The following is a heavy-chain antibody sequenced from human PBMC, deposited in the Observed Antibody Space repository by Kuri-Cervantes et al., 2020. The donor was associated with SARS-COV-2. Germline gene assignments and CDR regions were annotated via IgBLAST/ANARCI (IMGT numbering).Heavy chain of an antibody. V-gene: IGHV3-73*01. CDR1: GFTFSGSA. J-gene: IGHJ6*02. Sequence: GGSLRLSCAASGFTFSGSAMHWVRQASGKGLEWVGRIRSKANSYATAYAASVKGRFTISRDDSKNTAYLQMNSLKTEDTAVYYCARDPPSPYCSGGSCRTDVWGQGTTVTVSS. D-gene: IGHD2-15*01. CDR3: ARDPPSPYCSGGSCRTDV. CDR2: IRSKANSYAT.